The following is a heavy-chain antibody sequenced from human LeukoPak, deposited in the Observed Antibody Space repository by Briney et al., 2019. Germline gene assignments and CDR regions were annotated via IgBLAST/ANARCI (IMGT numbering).Heavy chain of an antibody. CDR3: ARGAVGASRQYDY. D-gene: IGHD1-26*01. V-gene: IGHV4-59*12. Sequence: SETLSLTCTVSGGSISSYYWSWIRQPPGKGLEWIGYIYYSGSTNYNPSLKSRVTISVDTSKNQFSLKLSSVTAADTAVYYCARGAVGASRQYDYWGQGTLVTVSS. CDR1: GGSISSYY. CDR2: IYYSGST. J-gene: IGHJ4*02.